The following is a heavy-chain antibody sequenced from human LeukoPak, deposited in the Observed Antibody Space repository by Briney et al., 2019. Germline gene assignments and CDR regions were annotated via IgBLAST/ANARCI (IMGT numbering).Heavy chain of an antibody. D-gene: IGHD3-10*01. Sequence: GGSLRLSCAASKFTFSAYTMHWVRQAPGKGLEWVSCIHSANGYIYYADSVKGRFTISRDNAESSLYLQMNSLRAEDTAVYYCARDRYYGSGSYLTSGFDPWGQGTLVTVSS. J-gene: IGHJ5*02. CDR2: IHSANGYI. CDR1: KFTFSAYT. V-gene: IGHV3-21*01. CDR3: ARDRYYGSGSYLTSGFDP.